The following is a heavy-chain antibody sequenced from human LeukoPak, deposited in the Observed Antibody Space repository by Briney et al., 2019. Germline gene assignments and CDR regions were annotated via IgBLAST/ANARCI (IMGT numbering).Heavy chain of an antibody. CDR2: IAWNSGSI. J-gene: IGHJ4*02. D-gene: IGHD7-27*01. CDR3: ARDLAWGAFDY. Sequence: GGSLRLSCAASGFTFDDYAMHWVRQAPGKGLEWVSGIAWNSGSIGYADSVKGRFTISRDDSKNTLSLQMNSLRVEDTAVYYCARDLAWGAFDYWGQGTLVTVSS. CDR1: GFTFDDYA. V-gene: IGHV3-9*01.